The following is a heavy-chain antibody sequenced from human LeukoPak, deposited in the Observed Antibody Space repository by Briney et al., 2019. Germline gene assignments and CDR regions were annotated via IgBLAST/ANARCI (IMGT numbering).Heavy chain of an antibody. CDR1: GFTFSGYY. Sequence: GGSLTLSCAASGFTFSGYYMSWIRQAPGKGLEWVSYISSSGSTIYYADSVKGRFTISRDNSKNTMYLEMNSLGAEDTAVYYCAKDSPVSGWSFDYWGQGTLVTVSS. CDR3: AKDSPVSGWSFDY. J-gene: IGHJ4*02. V-gene: IGHV3-11*04. D-gene: IGHD6-19*01. CDR2: ISSSGSTI.